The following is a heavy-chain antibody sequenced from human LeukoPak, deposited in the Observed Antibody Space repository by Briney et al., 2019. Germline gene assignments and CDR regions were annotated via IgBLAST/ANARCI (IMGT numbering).Heavy chain of an antibody. CDR2: IHPGNSDT. V-gene: IGHV5-51*01. CDR3: ARWDIGVISYFDY. J-gene: IGHJ4*02. CDR1: GSRFTNYW. Sequence: GAPLQISSKGSGSRFTNYWIGWVRQLPGKGLDCMGVIHPGNSDTRYNPSFQGQVTISVDKSISTAYLQWSSLEASDTAMYYCARWDIGVISYFDYWGQGTLVTVSA. D-gene: IGHD5-12*01.